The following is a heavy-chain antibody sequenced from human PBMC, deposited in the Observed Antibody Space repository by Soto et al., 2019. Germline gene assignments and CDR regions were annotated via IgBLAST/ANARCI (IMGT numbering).Heavy chain of an antibody. J-gene: IGHJ6*02. V-gene: IGHV4-4*02. CDR2: INHSGST. CDR1: SGTINSSNG. Sequence: TLAVNCDICSGTINSSNGGDWVRHPPGKGLEWIGEINHSGSTTYNPSRKSRVTISVDKSKNQITMKQSAVTNTDTAVYYYARDQEFDYYDSRGFPSKLNFFGKEAWGPGPSGTV. D-gene: IGHD3-22*01. CDR3: ARDQEFDYYDSRGFPSKLNFFGKEA.